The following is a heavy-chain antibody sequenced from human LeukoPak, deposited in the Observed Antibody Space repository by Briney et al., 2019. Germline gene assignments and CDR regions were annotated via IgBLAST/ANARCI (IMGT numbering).Heavy chain of an antibody. J-gene: IGHJ6*03. V-gene: IGHV3-21*04. CDR3: ARVLRYCSGGNCYSGGLGYMDV. Sequence: GGSLRLSCAASGFTFSSYSMNWVRQAPGTGLEWVSSISRSGSTKYYADSVKGRFTISRDNAKNSLFLQMNSLRAEDTAVYYCARVLRYCSGGNCYSGGLGYMDVWGKGTTVTVSS. CDR1: GFTFSSYS. D-gene: IGHD2-15*01. CDR2: ISRSGSTK.